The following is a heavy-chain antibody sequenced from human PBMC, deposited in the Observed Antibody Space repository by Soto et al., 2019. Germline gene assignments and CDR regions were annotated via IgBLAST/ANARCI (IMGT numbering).Heavy chain of an antibody. D-gene: IGHD4-4*01. V-gene: IGHV4-59*01. CDR2: IYYSGST. CDR1: GGSISSYY. J-gene: IGHJ6*02. CDR3: ARGGRASDYSNYVPYYYYGMDV. Sequence: SETLSLTCTVSGGSISSYYWSWIRQPPGKGLEWIGYIYYSGSTNYNPSLKSRVTISVDTSKNQFSLKLSSVTAADTAVYYCARGGRASDYSNYVPYYYYGMDVWGQGTTVTVSS.